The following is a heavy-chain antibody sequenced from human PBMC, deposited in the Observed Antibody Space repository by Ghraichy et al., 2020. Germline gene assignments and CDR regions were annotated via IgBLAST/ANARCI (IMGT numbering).Heavy chain of an antibody. CDR2: VYYTGST. J-gene: IGHJ6*02. D-gene: IGHD3-3*01. V-gene: IGHV4-39*07. CDR3: ARDLSRYDFWSGYYRADYYYYGMDV. Sequence: GSLRLSCTVSGGSISSTSYYWSWIRQPPGKGLEWIGSVYYTGSTHYNPSLKSRVTISADTSKKQFSLKLGSVTAADTAVYYCARDLSRYDFWSGYYRADYYYYGMDVWGQGTTVTVSS. CDR1: GGSISSTSYY.